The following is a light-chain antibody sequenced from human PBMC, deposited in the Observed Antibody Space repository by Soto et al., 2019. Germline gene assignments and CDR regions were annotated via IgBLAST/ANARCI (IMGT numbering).Light chain of an antibody. CDR1: QTVSSNY. Sequence: EIVLTQSPATLSVSPGERATLSCRASQTVSSNYLAWFQQKGGQAPRLLIFGASSRAAGVPARFSGSGSGTEFTLTISSLQSADIAVYFCQQYANWPKTFGQGTKVDIK. V-gene: IGKV3-15*01. J-gene: IGKJ1*01. CDR2: GAS. CDR3: QQYANWPKT.